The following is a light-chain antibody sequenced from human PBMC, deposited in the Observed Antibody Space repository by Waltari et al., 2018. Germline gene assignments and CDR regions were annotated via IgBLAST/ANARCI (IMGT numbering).Light chain of an antibody. CDR2: YFN. Sequence: QSALTQPSSVSGSPGQSITISCTGTSSDVGCYPYVSWYQHHPGQAPKLMIHYFNKRPSGGSNRFYGSKSGNTASLTISGLKAEDEADYYCSSYTSISTFYVFGTGTKVTVL. CDR3: SSYTSISTFYV. CDR1: SSDVGCYPY. V-gene: IGLV2-14*03. J-gene: IGLJ1*01.